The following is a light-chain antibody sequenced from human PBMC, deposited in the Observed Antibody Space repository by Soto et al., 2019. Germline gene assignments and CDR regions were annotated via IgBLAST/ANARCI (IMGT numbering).Light chain of an antibody. J-gene: IGKJ1*01. CDR1: QSVSSNY. CDR3: QQYGSSPRT. V-gene: IGKV3-20*01. Sequence: EIVLTQSPGTLSLSPGERATLSCRASQSVSSNYFAWYQQKPGRAPRLIIYGASSRATGIPDRFSGSGSGTEFTLTISRLEAEDFAVYYCQQYGSSPRTFGQGTKVEIK. CDR2: GAS.